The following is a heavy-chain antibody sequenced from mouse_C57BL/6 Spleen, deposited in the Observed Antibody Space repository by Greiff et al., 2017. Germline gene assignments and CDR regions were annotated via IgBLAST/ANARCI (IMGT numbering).Heavy chain of an antibody. D-gene: IGHD1-1*01. CDR3: ARRDTTVVAPAY. J-gene: IGHJ3*01. Sequence: DVKLVESGGGLVKPGGSLKLSCAASGFTFSDYGMHWVRQAPEKGLEWVAYISSGSSTIYYADTVKGRFTISRDNAKNTLFLQMTSLRSEDTAMYYCARRDTTVVAPAYWGQGTLVTVSA. V-gene: IGHV5-17*01. CDR2: ISSGSSTI. CDR1: GFTFSDYG.